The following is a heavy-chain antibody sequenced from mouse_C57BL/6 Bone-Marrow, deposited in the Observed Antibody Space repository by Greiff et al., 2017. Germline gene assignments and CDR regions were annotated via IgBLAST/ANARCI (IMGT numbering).Heavy chain of an antibody. D-gene: IGHD2-12*01. Sequence: VQLQQSGAELAKPGASVKLSCKASGYTFPSYWMHWVKQRTGPGLEWIGYINPSGGYNKYNQKFKDKATLTAAKSSSPAYMQLSSLTYEDSAVYYCARWSYDGFAYWGQGTLVTVSA. CDR1: GYTFPSYW. J-gene: IGHJ3*01. V-gene: IGHV1-7*01. CDR2: INPSGGYN. CDR3: ARWSYDGFAY.